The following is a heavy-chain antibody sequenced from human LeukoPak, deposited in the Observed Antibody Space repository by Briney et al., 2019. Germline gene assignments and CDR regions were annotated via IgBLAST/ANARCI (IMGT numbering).Heavy chain of an antibody. Sequence: ASVKVSCKASGYTFTAYYLHWVRQAPGQRLEWVGWINPNTGDTESAQNFQGRVTMTRDTTISTAYLELTRLTSDDTAVYYCASYPRYVSTPPFDYWGQGTLVTVSS. D-gene: IGHD2-15*01. CDR3: ASYPRYVSTPPFDY. J-gene: IGHJ4*02. CDR1: GYTFTAYY. V-gene: IGHV1-2*02. CDR2: INPNTGDT.